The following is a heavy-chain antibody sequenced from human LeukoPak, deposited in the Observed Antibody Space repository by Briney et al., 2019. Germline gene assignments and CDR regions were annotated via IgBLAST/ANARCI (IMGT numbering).Heavy chain of an antibody. CDR1: GYTFTGYY. CDR3: ARDLASSSYYYYYMDV. CDR2: INPNSGGT. V-gene: IGHV1-2*02. Sequence: ASVKVSCKASGYTFTGYYMHWVRQAPGQRLEWMGWINPNSGGTNYAQKFQGRVTMTRDTSISTAYMELSRLRSDDTAVYYCARDLASSSYYYYYMDVWGKGTTVTASS. D-gene: IGHD6-6*01. J-gene: IGHJ6*03.